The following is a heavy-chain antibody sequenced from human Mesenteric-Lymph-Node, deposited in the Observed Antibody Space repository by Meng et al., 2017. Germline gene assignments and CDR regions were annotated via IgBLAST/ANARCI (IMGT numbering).Heavy chain of an antibody. V-gene: IGHV4-30-4*01. D-gene: IGHD3-10*01. CDR2: IHSSGST. Sequence: GRLQEAGPGLVKPSQTLSLACTVSGASICSGDYYWSWIRQPPGKGLEWIGYIHSSGSTYYNPSLRSRLTISVDTSKNQFSLKLSSVTAADTAVYYCARASYGSGSPLGESWFDPWGQGTLVTVSS. CDR1: GASICSGDYY. CDR3: ARASYGSGSPLGESWFDP. J-gene: IGHJ5*02.